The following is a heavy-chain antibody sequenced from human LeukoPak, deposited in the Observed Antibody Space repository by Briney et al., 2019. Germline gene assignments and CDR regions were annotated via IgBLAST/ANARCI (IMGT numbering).Heavy chain of an antibody. CDR1: GFTFSSYA. J-gene: IGHJ4*02. Sequence: GGSLRLSCAASGFTFSSYAMHWVRQAPGKGLEWVAVISYDGSNKYYADSVKGRFTISRDNSKNTLYLQMNSLRAEDTAVHYCAKDQRRGYSYRFDYWGQGTLITV. CDR2: ISYDGSNK. D-gene: IGHD5-18*01. CDR3: AKDQRRGYSYRFDY. V-gene: IGHV3-30-3*01.